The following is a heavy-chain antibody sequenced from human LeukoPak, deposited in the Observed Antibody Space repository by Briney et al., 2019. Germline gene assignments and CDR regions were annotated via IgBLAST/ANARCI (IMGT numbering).Heavy chain of an antibody. CDR3: AKAVGIAAAGNWFDP. CDR2: ISWNSGSI. V-gene: IGHV3-9*01. D-gene: IGHD6-13*01. J-gene: IGHJ5*02. CDR1: GFTFDDYA. Sequence: GRSLRLSCAASGFTFDDYAMHWVRHAPGKGLEWVSGISWNSGSISYADSVKGRFTISRDNAKNSLYLQMNSLRAEDTALYYCAKAVGIAAAGNWFDPWGQGTLVTVSS.